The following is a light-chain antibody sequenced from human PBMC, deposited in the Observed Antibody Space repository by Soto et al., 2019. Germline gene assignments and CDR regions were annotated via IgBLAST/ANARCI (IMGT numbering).Light chain of an antibody. CDR3: QQYNSYPSPWT. V-gene: IGKV1-5*01. CDR1: QSISSW. CDR2: DAS. J-gene: IGKJ1*01. Sequence: DIQMTQSPSTLSASVGDRVTITCRASQSISSWLAWYQQKPGKAPKLLIYDASSLESGVPSRFRGSGSRTEFALHISSLQPDDFATYYCQQYNSYPSPWTFRQGTKVEI.